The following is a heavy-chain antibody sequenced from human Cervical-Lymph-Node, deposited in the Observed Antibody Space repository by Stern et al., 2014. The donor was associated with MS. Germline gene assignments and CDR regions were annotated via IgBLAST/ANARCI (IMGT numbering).Heavy chain of an antibody. J-gene: IGHJ4*02. Sequence: VQLVESGAAVKKPGSSVKISCKASGGTFSSFSISWVRQAPGQWLEWLGGIIPVFGPTNYAQTFQGKVTITADESSSTVYTELTSLTFEDTAVYYCARDALGSGPFDYWGQGTLVTVSS. V-gene: IGHV1-69*01. CDR1: GGTFSSFS. CDR3: ARDALGSGPFDY. D-gene: IGHD6-19*01. CDR2: IIPVFGPT.